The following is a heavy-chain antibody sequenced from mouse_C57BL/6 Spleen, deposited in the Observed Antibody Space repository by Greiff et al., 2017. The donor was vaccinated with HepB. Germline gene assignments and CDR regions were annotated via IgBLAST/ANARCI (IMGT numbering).Heavy chain of an antibody. CDR1: GYTFTSYW. V-gene: IGHV1-50*01. CDR2: IDPSDSYT. J-gene: IGHJ2*01. Sequence: QVQLQQPGAELVKPGASVKLSCKASGYTFTSYWMQWVHQRPGQGLEWIGEIDPSDSYTDYNHKFKGKATVTVDTSSSTAYMQLSSLTSEDSAVYYGARREYSSSSTEVDYWGQGTTLTVAS. D-gene: IGHD1-1*01. CDR3: ARREYSSSSTEVDY.